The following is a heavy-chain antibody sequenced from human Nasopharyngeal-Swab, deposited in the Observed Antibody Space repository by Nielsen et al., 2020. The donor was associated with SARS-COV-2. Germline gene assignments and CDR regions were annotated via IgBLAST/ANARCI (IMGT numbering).Heavy chain of an antibody. D-gene: IGHD1-26*01. CDR2: IKYRGIA. CDR1: GGSLSGYQ. V-gene: IGHV4-34*01. Sequence: SETLSLTCAVSGGSLSGYQWSWIRQPPGKGLEWIAEIKYRGIADYNPSLRSRVTVSLGTSQKQVSLRLTSMTAADTAVYYCAQRREASTYYYFDLWGRGTLVTVSS. CDR3: AQRREASTYYYFDL. J-gene: IGHJ2*01.